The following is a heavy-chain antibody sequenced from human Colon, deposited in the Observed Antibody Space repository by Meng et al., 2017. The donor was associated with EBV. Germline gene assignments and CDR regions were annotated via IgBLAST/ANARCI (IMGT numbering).Heavy chain of an antibody. CDR3: ARVPTTGYKDH. V-gene: IGHV4-34*01. J-gene: IGHJ4*02. CDR1: GGSLSGYV. Sequence: HVLLQQLGAGLLTLSETLAIPCTGNGGSLSGYVWSWVRPPPGKGMEWIGEVSHPGSANYNPSLKSRVTISVDASEKQFSLRLTSVTAADSAVYYCARVPTTGYKDHWGQGTLVTVSS. CDR2: VSHPGSA. D-gene: IGHD3-9*01.